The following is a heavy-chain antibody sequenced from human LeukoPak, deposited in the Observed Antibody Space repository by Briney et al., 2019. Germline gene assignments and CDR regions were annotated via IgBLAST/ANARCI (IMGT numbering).Heavy chain of an antibody. CDR1: GFTFTSYA. D-gene: IGHD6-13*01. CDR3: AKDRGGGAAAELDF. J-gene: IGHJ4*02. Sequence: GGSLRLSCAASGFTFTSYAMSWVRQAPGKGLEWVSTISYSGGSTYYADSVKARFTISRDNSKNTLYLQLNSLRAEDTAIYYCAKDRGGGAAAELDFWGQGTLVAVSS. CDR2: ISYSGGST. V-gene: IGHV3-23*01.